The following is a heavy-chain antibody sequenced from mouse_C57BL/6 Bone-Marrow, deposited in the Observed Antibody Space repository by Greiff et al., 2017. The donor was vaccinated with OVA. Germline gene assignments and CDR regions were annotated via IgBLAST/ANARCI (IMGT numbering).Heavy chain of an antibody. CDR2: ISSGGSYT. D-gene: IGHD2-5*01. CDR3: ARAYYSNYAWFAY. CDR1: GFTFSSYG. Sequence: DVMLVESGGDLVKPGGSLKLSCAASGFTFSSYGMSWVRQTPDKRLEWVATISSGGSYTYYPDSVKGRFTISRDNAKNTLYLQMSSLKSEDTAMYYCARAYYSNYAWFAYWGQGTLVTVSA. J-gene: IGHJ3*01. V-gene: IGHV5-6*02.